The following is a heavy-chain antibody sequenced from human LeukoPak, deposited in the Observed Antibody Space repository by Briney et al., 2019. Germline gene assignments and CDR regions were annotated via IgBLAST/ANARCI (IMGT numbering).Heavy chain of an antibody. V-gene: IGHV4-59*01. CDR2: IYYGGST. D-gene: IGHD2-15*01. Sequence: PSETLSLTCTVSGGSISSYYWSWIRQPPGKGLEWIGYIYYGGSTNYNPSLKSRVTISVDTSKNQFSLKLSSVTAADTAVYYCARSYCSGGSCYWGPFDYWGQGTLVTVSS. J-gene: IGHJ4*02. CDR1: GGSISSYY. CDR3: ARSYCSGGSCYWGPFDY.